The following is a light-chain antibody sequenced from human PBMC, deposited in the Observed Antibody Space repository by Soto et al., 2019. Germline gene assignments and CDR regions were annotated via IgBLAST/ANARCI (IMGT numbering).Light chain of an antibody. CDR1: TGAVSGGFY. V-gene: IGLV7-43*01. Sequence: QTVVTQEPSLTVSPGGTVTLTCASSTGAVSGGFYPSWFQQKPGQTPRALIYSTNKRHSWTPARFSGSLLGGKAALTLSGVQPEDEADYYCLLYFGGAQLGVFGGGTQAHRP. CDR2: STN. CDR3: LLYFGGAQLGV. J-gene: IGLJ3*02.